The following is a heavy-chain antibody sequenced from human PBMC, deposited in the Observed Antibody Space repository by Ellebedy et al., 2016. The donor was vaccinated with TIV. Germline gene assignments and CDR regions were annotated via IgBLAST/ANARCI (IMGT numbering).Heavy chain of an antibody. D-gene: IGHD6-13*01. CDR1: GFTFSSYW. J-gene: IGHJ4*02. Sequence: GESLKISCAASGFTFSSYWMTWVRQAPGTGLEWVANIKQDGSEKYYVDSVKGRFTISRDNAKNSLYLQMNSLRAEDTAVYNCARAIGAAGSHWGQGTLVTVSS. CDR3: ARAIGAAGSH. CDR2: IKQDGSEK. V-gene: IGHV3-7*04.